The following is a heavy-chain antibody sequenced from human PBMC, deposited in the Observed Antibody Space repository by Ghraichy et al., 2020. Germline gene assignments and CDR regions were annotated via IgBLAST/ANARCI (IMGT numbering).Heavy chain of an antibody. CDR2: ISSSGSTI. J-gene: IGHJ4*02. CDR1: GFTFSSYE. V-gene: IGHV3-48*03. D-gene: IGHD3-16*02. CDR3: AREVRDDYVWGSYRPLDY. Sequence: GGSLRLSCAASGFTFSSYELNWVREAPGKGLEWVSYISSSGSTIYYADSVKGRFTISRDNAKNSLYLQMNSLRAEDTAVYYCAREVRDDYVWGSYRPLDYWGQGTLVTVSS.